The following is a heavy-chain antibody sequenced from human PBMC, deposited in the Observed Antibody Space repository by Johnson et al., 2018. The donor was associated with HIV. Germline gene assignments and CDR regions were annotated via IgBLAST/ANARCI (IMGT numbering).Heavy chain of an antibody. CDR3: AKERRAPRACDI. CDR1: GFTFSSYA. J-gene: IGHJ3*02. CDR2: ISYDGSNK. V-gene: IGHV3-30-3*02. Sequence: QVQLVESGGGVVQPGRSLRLSCAASGFTFSSYAMHWVRQAPGKGLEWVAVISYDGSNKYYADSVKGRFNISRDNSKNTLYLQRNSLRAEDTAVYYWAKERRAPRACDIWGQGTMVTVSS.